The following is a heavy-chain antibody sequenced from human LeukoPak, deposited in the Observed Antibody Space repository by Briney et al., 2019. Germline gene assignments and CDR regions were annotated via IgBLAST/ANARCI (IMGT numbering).Heavy chain of an antibody. CDR2: ISSGGGLT. CDR1: GFSFSDSA. J-gene: IGHJ6*03. CDR3: ARNDLASNHMDV. D-gene: IGHD3-16*01. V-gene: IGHV3-23*01. Sequence: GGSLRLSCAAAGFSFSDSAMNWVRQAPGKGLEWVSHISSGGGLTEYADSVKGRFTISRDNSKNRLYMQMNSLRAEDTGVYYCARNDLASNHMDVWGLGTTVTVSS.